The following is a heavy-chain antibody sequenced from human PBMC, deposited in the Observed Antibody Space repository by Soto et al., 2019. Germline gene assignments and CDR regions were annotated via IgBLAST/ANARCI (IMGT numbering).Heavy chain of an antibody. Sequence: QVQLQESGPGLVKPSETLSLTCTVSGGSISSYYWSWIRQPPGKGLEWIGYIYYSGSTNYNPSLKRRVTISVDTSKNQFSLKLSSVTAADTAVYYCARAEMATIHMDVWGQGTTVTVSS. CDR1: GGSISSYY. CDR3: ARAEMATIHMDV. D-gene: IGHD5-12*01. CDR2: IYYSGST. V-gene: IGHV4-59*01. J-gene: IGHJ6*02.